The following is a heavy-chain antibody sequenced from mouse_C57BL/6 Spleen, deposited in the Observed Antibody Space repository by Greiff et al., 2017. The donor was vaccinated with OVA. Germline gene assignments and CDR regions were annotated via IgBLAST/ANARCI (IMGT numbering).Heavy chain of an antibody. Sequence: QVQLQQPGAELVKPGASVKLSCKASGYTFTSYWMQWVKQRPGQGLEWIGEIDPSDSYTNYNQKFKGKATLTVDTSSSTAYMQLSSLTSEGSAVYYCARRPRGPFYAMDYWGQGTSVTVSS. J-gene: IGHJ4*01. CDR1: GYTFTSYW. CDR3: ARRPRGPFYAMDY. CDR2: IDPSDSYT. V-gene: IGHV1-50*01.